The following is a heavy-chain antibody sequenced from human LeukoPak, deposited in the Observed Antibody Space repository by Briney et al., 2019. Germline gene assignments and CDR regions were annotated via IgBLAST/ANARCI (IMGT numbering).Heavy chain of an antibody. D-gene: IGHD3-22*01. Sequence: GGSLRLSCATSGFTLSDYYMSWIRQAPGKGLEWVSDISSSGSNTKYADSVKGRFTIARDNAKNSLYLQMNSLRAEDTAVYYCARFYYDSGGYYPGSFDYWGQGTLVTDSS. J-gene: IGHJ4*02. CDR1: GFTLSDYY. V-gene: IGHV3-11*03. CDR3: ARFYYDSGGYYPGSFDY. CDR2: ISSSGSNT.